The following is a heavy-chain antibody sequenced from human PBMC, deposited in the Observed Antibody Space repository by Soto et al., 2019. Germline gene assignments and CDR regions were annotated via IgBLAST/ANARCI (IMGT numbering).Heavy chain of an antibody. J-gene: IGHJ5*02. CDR1: GYSFINYG. V-gene: IGHV1-18*01. CDR2: VSPYKGKT. Sequence: ASVKVSCKASGYSFINYGIHWVRQAPGQGLEWMGWVSPYKGKTRYTQRLHGRITMAADTSMGTAYMELRSLRSDDTALYYCARRFGDPSSAAGFELWRQGTLVTVSS. CDR3: ARRFGDPSSAAGFEL. D-gene: IGHD4-17*01.